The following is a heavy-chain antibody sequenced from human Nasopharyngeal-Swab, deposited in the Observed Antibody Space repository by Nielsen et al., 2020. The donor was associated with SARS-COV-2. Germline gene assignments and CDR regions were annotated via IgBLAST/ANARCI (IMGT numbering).Heavy chain of an antibody. J-gene: IGHJ5*02. CDR3: ARGHERIVIVPAALDP. V-gene: IGHV3-30*03. D-gene: IGHD2-2*01. CDR1: GFTFTTYG. Sequence: LSLTCAASGFTFTTYGMHWVRQAPGKGLEWVAVISYDGNNKYYADSVKGRFTISRDNSKSTLYLQMYSLRAEDTAVYYCARGHERIVIVPAALDPWGQGTLVTVSS. CDR2: ISYDGNNK.